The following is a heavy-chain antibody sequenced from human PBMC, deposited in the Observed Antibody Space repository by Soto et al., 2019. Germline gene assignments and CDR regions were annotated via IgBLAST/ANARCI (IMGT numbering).Heavy chain of an antibody. CDR2: ISYDGSNK. V-gene: IGHV3-30*18. J-gene: IGHJ6*02. CDR3: AKDQVKRGGAAAGYYYYYGMDV. Sequence: GGSLRLSCAASGFTFSSYGMHWVRQAPGKGLEWVAVISYDGSNKYYADSVKGRFTISRDNSKNTLYLQMNSLRAEDTAVYYCAKDQVKRGGAAAGYYYYYGMDVWGQGTTVTVSS. D-gene: IGHD6-13*01. CDR1: GFTFSSYG.